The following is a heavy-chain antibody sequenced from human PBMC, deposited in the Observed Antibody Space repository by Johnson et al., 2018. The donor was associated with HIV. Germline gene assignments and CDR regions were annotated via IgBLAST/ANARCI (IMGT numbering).Heavy chain of an antibody. Sequence: VQLVESGGGLVQPGGSLRLSCAASGFTFDDYGMNWVRQAPGKGLEWVAFIRFDGSIEYYADSVKGRFTISRDNSKNTLHLQMNSLKTEDTAVYYCTTDDVVPPAFDIWGQGTMVTVSS. V-gene: IGHV3-30*02. CDR3: TTDDVVPPAFDI. CDR2: IRFDGSIE. CDR1: GFTFDDYG. J-gene: IGHJ3*02. D-gene: IGHD2-15*01.